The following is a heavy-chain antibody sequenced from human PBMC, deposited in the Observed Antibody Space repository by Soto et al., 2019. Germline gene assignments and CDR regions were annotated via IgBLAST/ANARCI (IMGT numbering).Heavy chain of an antibody. CDR3: ARVICGGGRSYSVNWFDP. D-gene: IGHD2-15*01. J-gene: IGHJ5*02. V-gene: IGHV1-3*01. Sequence: ASVKVSCKASGYTFTSYAMHWVRQAPGQRLEWMGWINAGNGNTKYSQKFQGRVTITRDTSASTAYMELSSLRSEDTAVYYCARVICGGGRSYSVNWFDPSGQGTLVTLPS. CDR2: INAGNGNT. CDR1: GYTFTSYA.